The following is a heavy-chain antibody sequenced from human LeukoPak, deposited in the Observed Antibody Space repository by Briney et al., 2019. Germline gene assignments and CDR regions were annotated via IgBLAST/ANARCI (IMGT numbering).Heavy chain of an antibody. CDR1: GYSFTSYW. J-gene: IGHJ3*02. Sequence: EEYLKIPSKGSGYSFTSYWITWVRQMPGKGLEQKGRIDPSDFYTNCSPSFQGHVTISADKSISTAYLQWSSLKASDTAMYYCARPDRGSAFDIWGQGTMVTVSS. CDR2: IDPSDFYT. V-gene: IGHV5-10-1*01. D-gene: IGHD2-15*01. CDR3: ARPDRGSAFDI.